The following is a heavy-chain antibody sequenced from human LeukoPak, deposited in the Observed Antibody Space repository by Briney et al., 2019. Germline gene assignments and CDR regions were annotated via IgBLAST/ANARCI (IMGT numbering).Heavy chain of an antibody. J-gene: IGHJ6*02. V-gene: IGHV3-23*01. CDR2: ISGSGGST. Sequence: GGSLRLSCAASGFTFSSYAMSWVRRAPGKGLEWVSAISGSGGSTYYADSVKGRFTISRDNSKNTLYLQMNSLRAEDTAVYYCAKGKAAMVLYYYGMDVWGQGTTVTVSS. CDR1: GFTFSSYA. D-gene: IGHD5-18*01. CDR3: AKGKAAMVLYYYGMDV.